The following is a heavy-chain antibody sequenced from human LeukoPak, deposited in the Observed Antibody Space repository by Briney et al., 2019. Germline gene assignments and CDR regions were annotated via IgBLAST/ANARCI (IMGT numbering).Heavy chain of an antibody. CDR2: IRYDGSNK. D-gene: IGHD2-2*01. CDR3: AKRRDIVVVPAASGAFDI. V-gene: IGHV3-30*02. CDR1: GFTFSSYG. J-gene: IGHJ3*02. Sequence: GGSLRLPCAASGFTFSSYGMHWVRQAPGKGLEGVAFIRYDGSNKYYADSVKGRFTISRDNSKNTLYLQMNSLRAEDTAVYYCAKRRDIVVVPAASGAFDIWGQGTMVTVSS.